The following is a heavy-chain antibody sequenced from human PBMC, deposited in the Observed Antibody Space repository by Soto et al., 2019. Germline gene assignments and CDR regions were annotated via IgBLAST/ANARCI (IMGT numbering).Heavy chain of an antibody. J-gene: IGHJ6*02. CDR3: ARAGGSTDYYYGMDV. CDR1: GFSFSSYG. CDR2: IWYDGSNK. Sequence: GGSLRLSCVGSGFSFSSYGMHWVRQAPGKGLEWVALIWYDGSNKYYADSVKGRFTISRHNSKNTLYLQMSSLRADDTAVYYCARAGGSTDYYYGMDVWGQGTTVTVYS. V-gene: IGHV3-33*01.